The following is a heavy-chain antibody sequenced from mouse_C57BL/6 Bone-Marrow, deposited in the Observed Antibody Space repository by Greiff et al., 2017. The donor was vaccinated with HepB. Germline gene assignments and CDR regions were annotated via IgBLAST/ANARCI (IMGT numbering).Heavy chain of an antibody. Sequence: VQLVESGAELVKPGASVKISCKASGYAFSSYWMNWVKQRPGKGLEWIGQIYPGDGDTNYNGKFKGKATLTADKSSSTAYMQLSSLTSEDSAVYFCARGLITTGQDYFDYWGQGTTLTVSS. CDR1: GYAFSSYW. CDR2: IYPGDGDT. V-gene: IGHV1-80*01. CDR3: ARGLITTGQDYFDY. D-gene: IGHD1-1*01. J-gene: IGHJ2*01.